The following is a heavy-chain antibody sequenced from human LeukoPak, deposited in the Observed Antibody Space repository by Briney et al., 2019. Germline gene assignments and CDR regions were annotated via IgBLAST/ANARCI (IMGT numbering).Heavy chain of an antibody. Sequence: PSETLSLTCAVSGGSISSSNWWSWVRQAPGKGLEWVSAISGSGGSTYYADSVKGRFTISRDNSKNTLYPQMNSLRAEDTAVYYCAKDLAQNYYDSSGYSHWGQGTLVTVSS. J-gene: IGHJ4*02. CDR1: GGSISSSN. D-gene: IGHD3-22*01. CDR3: AKDLAQNYYDSSGYSH. V-gene: IGHV3-23*01. CDR2: ISGSGGST.